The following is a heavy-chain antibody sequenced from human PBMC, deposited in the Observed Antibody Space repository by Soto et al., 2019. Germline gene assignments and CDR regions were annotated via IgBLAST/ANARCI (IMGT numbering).Heavy chain of an antibody. Sequence: AGCMRLACKVSGMSVDDYHLTWVRQAPGRGLEWVSILYRGGYIRYRDSVLGRFTISRDTSKNTLYLQMNYLTVEDTATYYCARPDENSFPSGLDVWGQGTTVTV. CDR2: LYRGGYI. CDR3: ARPDENSFPSGLDV. D-gene: IGHD4-4*01. V-gene: IGHV3-53*01. J-gene: IGHJ6*02. CDR1: GMSVDDYH.